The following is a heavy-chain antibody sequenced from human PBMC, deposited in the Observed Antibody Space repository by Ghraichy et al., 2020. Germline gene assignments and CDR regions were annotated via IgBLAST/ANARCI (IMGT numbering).Heavy chain of an antibody. CDR1: GGSISSYY. CDR2: IYYSGST. CDR3: ARAPKYYRNYYYGMDV. Sequence: SQTLSLTCTVSGGSISSYYWSWIRQPPGKGLEWIGYIYYSGSTNYNPSLKSRVTISVDTSKNQFSLKLSSVTAADTAVYYCARAPKYYRNYYYGMDVWGQGTTVTVSS. D-gene: IGHD3-10*01. J-gene: IGHJ6*02. V-gene: IGHV4-59*01.